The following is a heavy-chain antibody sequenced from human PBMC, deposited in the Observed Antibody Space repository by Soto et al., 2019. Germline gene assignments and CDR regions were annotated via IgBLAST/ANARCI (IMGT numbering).Heavy chain of an antibody. J-gene: IGHJ4*02. V-gene: IGHV1-3*01. CDR3: ASCSTSCYIGGVDY. CDR2: INAGNGNT. D-gene: IGHD2-2*02. Sequence: QVQLVQSGAEVKKPGASVKVSCKASGYTFTSYAMHWVRQAPGQRLEWMGWINAGNGNTKYSQKFQGRVTITRDTSARTAYMELSSLRSEDTAVYYCASCSTSCYIGGVDYWGQGTLVTVSS. CDR1: GYTFTSYA.